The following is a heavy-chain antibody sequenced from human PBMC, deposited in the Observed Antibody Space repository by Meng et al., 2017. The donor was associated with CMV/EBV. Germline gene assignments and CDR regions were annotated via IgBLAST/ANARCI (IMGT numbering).Heavy chain of an antibody. CDR2: IIPIFGTA. Sequence: SVKVSCKASGYTFTGYYMHWVRQAPGQGLEWMGGIIPIFGTANYAQKFQGRVTITTDESTSTTYMELSSLRSEDTAVYYCARVGISSSWYEPGTGWFDPWGQGTLVTVSS. J-gene: IGHJ5*02. V-gene: IGHV1-69*05. CDR1: GYTFTGYY. CDR3: ARVGISSSWYEPGTGWFDP. D-gene: IGHD6-13*01.